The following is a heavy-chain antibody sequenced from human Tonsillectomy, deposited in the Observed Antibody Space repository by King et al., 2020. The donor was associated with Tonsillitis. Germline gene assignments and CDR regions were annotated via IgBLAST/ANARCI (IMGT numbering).Heavy chain of an antibody. D-gene: IGHD6-13*01. V-gene: IGHV4-59*08. CDR2: IYYSGST. CDR1: GGSISSYY. CDR3: ARRGHSSSWRHGLTYYYYGMDV. Sequence: VQLQESGPGLVKPSETLSLTCTVSGGSISSYYWSWIRQPPGKGLEWIGYIYYSGSTNYNPSLKSRVTISVDTSKNQFSLKLSSVTAADTAVYYCARRGHSSSWRHGLTYYYYGMDVWGQGTTVTVSS. J-gene: IGHJ6*02.